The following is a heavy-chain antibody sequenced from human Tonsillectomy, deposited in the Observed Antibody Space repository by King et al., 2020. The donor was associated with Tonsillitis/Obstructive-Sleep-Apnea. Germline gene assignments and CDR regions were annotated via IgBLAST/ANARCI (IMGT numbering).Heavy chain of an antibody. CDR1: GFSFSSYG. V-gene: IGHV3-33*01. J-gene: IGHJ3*02. CDR2: IYYDGNNK. CDR3: ARDVGSGSSPALDI. D-gene: IGHD6-25*01. Sequence: QLVQSGGVVVQPGRSLRLSCAASGFSFSSYGMHWVRHGPGKGLEGVAIIYYDGNNKHCADSVKGRFTISRDNSKNTLYLQMNSLRAEDTAVYYCARDVGSGSSPALDIWGQGTMVTVSS.